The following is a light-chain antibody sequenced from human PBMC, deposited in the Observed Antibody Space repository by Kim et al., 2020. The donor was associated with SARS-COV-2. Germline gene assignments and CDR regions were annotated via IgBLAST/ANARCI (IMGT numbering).Light chain of an antibody. J-gene: IGKJ1*01. CDR3: QQSYSTPWT. CDR2: AAS. CDR1: QSISSY. V-gene: IGKV1-39*01. Sequence: DIQMTQSPSSLSASVRDRVTITCRASQSISSYLNWYQQKPGKAPKLLIYAASSLQSGVPSRFSGSGSGTDFTLTISSLQPEDFATYYCQQSYSTPWTLGQGTKVDIK.